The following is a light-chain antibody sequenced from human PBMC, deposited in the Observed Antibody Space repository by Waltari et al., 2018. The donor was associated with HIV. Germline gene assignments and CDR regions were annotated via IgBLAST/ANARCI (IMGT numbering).Light chain of an antibody. CDR1: QSISTY. J-gene: IGKJ3*01. V-gene: IGKV1-39*01. Sequence: DIQMTQSPSSLSASVGDRVTITCRASQSISTYLCWYQQKPGKAPKLLICDASSLQRGVPSRFSGSGSGTDFTLTIISLQPEDFATYYCQESYSAPFTFGPGTKVD. CDR3: QESYSAPFT. CDR2: DAS.